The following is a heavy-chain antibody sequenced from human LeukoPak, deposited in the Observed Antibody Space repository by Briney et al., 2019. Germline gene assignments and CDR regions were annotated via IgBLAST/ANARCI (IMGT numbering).Heavy chain of an antibody. CDR2: ISRSSGTI. J-gene: IGHJ4*02. V-gene: IGHV3-48*04. D-gene: IGHD6-13*01. CDR1: GFTFSSYS. CDR3: AREDIGAAAVPN. Sequence: GSLRLSCAASGFTFSSYSMNWVRQAPGKGLEWVSYISRSSGTIYYADSVKGRFTISRDNAKDSLYLQMNSLRAEDTAVYYCAREDIGAAAVPNWGQGTLVTVSS.